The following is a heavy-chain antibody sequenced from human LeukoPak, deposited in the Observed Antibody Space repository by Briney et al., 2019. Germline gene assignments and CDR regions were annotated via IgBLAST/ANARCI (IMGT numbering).Heavy chain of an antibody. D-gene: IGHD5-12*01. J-gene: IGHJ3*02. CDR1: GYTFTSYY. CDR3: AKTGFTTRMVATGGAFDI. V-gene: IGHV1-46*01. CDR2: INPSGGST. Sequence: ASVKVSCKASGYTFTSYYMHWARQAPGQGLEWMGIINPSGGSTSYAQKFQGRVTMTTDTSTSTAYMELRSLRSDDTAVYYCAKTGFTTRMVATGGAFDIWGQGTMVTVSS.